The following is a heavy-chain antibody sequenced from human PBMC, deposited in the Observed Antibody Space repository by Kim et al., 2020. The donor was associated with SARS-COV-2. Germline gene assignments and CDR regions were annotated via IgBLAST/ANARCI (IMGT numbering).Heavy chain of an antibody. V-gene: IGHV4-39*01. CDR1: GGSISSSSYY. CDR2: IYYSGST. Sequence: SETLSLTCTVSGGSISSSSYYWGWIRQPPGKGVEWIGSIYYSGSTYYNPSLKSRVTISVDTSKNQFSLKLSSVTAADTAVYYCASRGLRITMVRGVITTPKNDAFDIWGQGTMVTVSS. J-gene: IGHJ3*02. D-gene: IGHD3-10*01. CDR3: ASRGLRITMVRGVITTPKNDAFDI.